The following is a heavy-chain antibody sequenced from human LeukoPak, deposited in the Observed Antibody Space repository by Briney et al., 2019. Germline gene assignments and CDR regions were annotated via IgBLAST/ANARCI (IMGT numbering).Heavy chain of an antibody. J-gene: IGHJ4*02. CDR3: TKGTIWLPFDY. V-gene: IGHV3-73*01. D-gene: IGHD5-18*01. CDR1: GFTFSGSA. Sequence: PGGSLRLSCAASGFTFSGSAMHWVRQASGKGLEWVGRIRSKANSYATAYAASVKGRFTISRDDSKNTAYLQMNSLRAEDTAVYYCTKGTIWLPFDYWGQGTLVTVSS. CDR2: IRSKANSYAT.